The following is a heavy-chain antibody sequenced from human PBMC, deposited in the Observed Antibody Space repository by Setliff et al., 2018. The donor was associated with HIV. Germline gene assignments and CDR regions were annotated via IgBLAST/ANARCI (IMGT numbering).Heavy chain of an antibody. CDR3: ARRGPGGSLFFDY. V-gene: IGHV1-46*01. J-gene: IGHJ4*02. Sequence: GASVKVSCKASGYTFTSYYMHWVRQAPGQGLEWMGIINPSGGSTSYAQKFQGRVTMTRDTSTSTAYMELRSLTPDDTAVYYCARRGPGGSLFFDYWGQGTLVTVSS. CDR2: INPSGGST. D-gene: IGHD1-1*01. CDR1: GYTFTSYY.